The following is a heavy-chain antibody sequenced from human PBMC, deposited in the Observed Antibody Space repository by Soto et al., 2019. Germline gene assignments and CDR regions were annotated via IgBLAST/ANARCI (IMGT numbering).Heavy chain of an antibody. D-gene: IGHD3-10*01. CDR3: SRLPDVMVREFYFDS. J-gene: IGHJ4*02. CDR1: GVSIGSTNHY. V-gene: IGHV4-39*01. CDR2: VHYTGQP. Sequence: QLQLQESGPGLVKPSETLSLICSVSGVSIGSTNHYWGGIRQPPGKGFEWIGIVHYTGQPYYNPSLKSRFTVSVDTSQNQFSLRLTSVTAADTSVYYCSRLPDVMVREFYFDSWGQGTLVTVSS.